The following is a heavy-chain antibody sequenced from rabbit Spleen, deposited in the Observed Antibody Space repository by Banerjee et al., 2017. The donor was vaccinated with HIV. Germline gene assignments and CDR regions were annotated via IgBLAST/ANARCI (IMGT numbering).Heavy chain of an antibody. CDR3: TRDLDGVIGWNFGW. CDR1: GIDFNNYYF. V-gene: IGHV1S45*01. J-gene: IGHJ4*01. Sequence: QEQLVESGGGLVTTGGTLTLACNAYGIDFNNYYFVCWVRQAGKGLELIACINAVTGKAVYASWAKGRFTFSKTSSTTVTLQMTSLTAADTATYFCTRDLDGVIGWNFGWWGPGTLVTVS. CDR2: INAVTGKA. D-gene: IGHD1-1*01.